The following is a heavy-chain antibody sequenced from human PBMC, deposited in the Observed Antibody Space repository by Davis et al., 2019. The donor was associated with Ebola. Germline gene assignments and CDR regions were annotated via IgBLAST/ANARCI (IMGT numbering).Heavy chain of an antibody. J-gene: IGHJ5*02. CDR2: IRHDGSET. CDR1: GFTFSSHW. Sequence: PGGSLRLSCAAPGFTFSSHWMSWVRQAPGKGLEWVANIRHDGSETHYVDSVKGRFTISRDNAKNSLYLQLNSLRAEDTAVYYCAREAVWRFDPWGQGTLVTVSS. D-gene: IGHD3-16*01. CDR3: AREAVWRFDP. V-gene: IGHV3-7*03.